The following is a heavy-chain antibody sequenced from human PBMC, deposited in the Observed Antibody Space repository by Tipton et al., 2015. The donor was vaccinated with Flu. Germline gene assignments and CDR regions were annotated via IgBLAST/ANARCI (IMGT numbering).Heavy chain of an antibody. CDR2: ISGTGGAT. CDR3: AKGRGIAASGRKSHIDY. V-gene: IGHV3-23*01. Sequence: SLRLSCTASGFTYSSYSLTWVRQAPGKGLEWVSSISGTGGATFYADSVKGRFTISRDNSKNTVSLQMNSLRAEDTALYYCAKGRGIAASGRKSHIDYWGQGTLVTVSS. D-gene: IGHD6-13*01. J-gene: IGHJ4*02. CDR1: GFTYSSYS.